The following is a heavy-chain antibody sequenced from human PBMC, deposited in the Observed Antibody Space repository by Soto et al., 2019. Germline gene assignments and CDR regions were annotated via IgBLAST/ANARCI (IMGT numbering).Heavy chain of an antibody. CDR3: AAGYSTGLDAFDI. J-gene: IGHJ3*02. Sequence: GESLKISWKGAGYNFANYWSGWVRQMPGKGLEWMGMIFPGDSDTKNSPSLQGQITMSVDKSDSSAYLQWRSLKASDTAIYYCAAGYSTGLDAFDIWGQGTMVTVSS. CDR1: GYNFANYW. CDR2: IFPGDSDT. V-gene: IGHV5-51*01. D-gene: IGHD6-19*01.